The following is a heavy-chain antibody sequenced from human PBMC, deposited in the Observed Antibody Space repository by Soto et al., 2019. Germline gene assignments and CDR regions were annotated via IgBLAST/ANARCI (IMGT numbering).Heavy chain of an antibody. CDR2: ISGSGVST. CDR1: GFTVSSNY. J-gene: IGHJ3*02. V-gene: IGHV3-53*01. Sequence: EVQLVESGGGLIQPGGSLRLSCAASGFTVSSNYMSWVRQAPGKGLEWVSAISGSGVSTYYADSVKGRFTISRDNSINRLYMQMNSLRTEDTAVYYCAHPRGYGVFDAYDIWGQGTMITVSS. D-gene: IGHD4-17*01. CDR3: AHPRGYGVFDAYDI.